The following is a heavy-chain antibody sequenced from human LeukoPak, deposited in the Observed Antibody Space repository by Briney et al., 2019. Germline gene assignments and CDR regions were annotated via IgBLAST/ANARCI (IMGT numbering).Heavy chain of an antibody. J-gene: IGHJ4*02. V-gene: IGHV5-51*01. CDR2: IYPGDSDT. Sequence: GESLKISCKGSGYIFTSYWIGWVRQMPGKGLEWMGIIYPGDSDTRYSPSFEGQVTISADRSIGTAFLQWSRLQASDTAIYYCARLLGGGPAATPFDYWGQGTLLAVSS. D-gene: IGHD2-2*01. CDR3: ARLLGGGPAATPFDY. CDR1: GYIFTSYW.